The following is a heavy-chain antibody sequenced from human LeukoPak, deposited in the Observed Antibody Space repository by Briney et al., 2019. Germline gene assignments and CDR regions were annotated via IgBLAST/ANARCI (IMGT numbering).Heavy chain of an antibody. CDR1: GGSISSYY. V-gene: IGHV4-59*01. Sequence: SETLSLTCTVSGGSISSYYWSWIRQPPGKGLEWIGYIYYSGSTNYNPSLKRRVTIPVDTSKNQFSLKLSSVTAADTAVYYCARDVVVRAAFDIWGQGTMVTVSS. CDR2: IYYSGST. D-gene: IGHD2-15*01. CDR3: ARDVVVRAAFDI. J-gene: IGHJ3*02.